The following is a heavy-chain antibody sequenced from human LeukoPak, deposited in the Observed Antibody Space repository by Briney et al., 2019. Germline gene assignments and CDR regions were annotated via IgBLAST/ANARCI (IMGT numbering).Heavy chain of an antibody. CDR1: GGSFSGYY. J-gene: IGHJ4*02. Sequence: SETLSLTCAVYGGSFSGYYWSWIRQPPGKGLEWIGEINHSGSTNYNPSLKSRVTISVDTSKNQFSLKLSSVTAADTAVYYCARATNVFSRNPLLFDYWGQGTLVTVSS. CDR3: ARATNVFSRNPLLFDY. CDR2: INHSGST. D-gene: IGHD3-3*02. V-gene: IGHV4-34*01.